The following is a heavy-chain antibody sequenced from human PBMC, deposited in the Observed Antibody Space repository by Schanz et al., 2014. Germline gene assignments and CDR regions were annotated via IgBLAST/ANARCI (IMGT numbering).Heavy chain of an antibody. CDR2: IVGGGGRT. CDR1: GFTFSGYA. D-gene: IGHD3-9*01. J-gene: IGHJ4*02. V-gene: IGHV3-23*04. Sequence: VQLVESGGGVVRPGGSLRISCAASGFTFSGYAMSWVRQAPGKGLEWVSSIVGGGGRTYYADSVKGRFTISRDNPKKTLYLQMNSLRAEDTAVYYCAKHVRSLTGNDYWGQGTLVTVSS. CDR3: AKHVRSLTGNDY.